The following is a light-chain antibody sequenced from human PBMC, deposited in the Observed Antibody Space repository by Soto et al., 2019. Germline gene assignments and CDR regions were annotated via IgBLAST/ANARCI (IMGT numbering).Light chain of an antibody. CDR3: SSYAGSNNPYV. Sequence: QSALTQPPSASGSPGQSVTISCTGTSGDIGGYDYVSWYQQHPGKAPKLMIYEVTKRPLGVPDRFSGSKSGNTASLTVSGVQAEAEADYYCSSYAGSNNPYVFGTGTKVTVL. V-gene: IGLV2-8*01. J-gene: IGLJ1*01. CDR2: EVT. CDR1: SGDIGGYDY.